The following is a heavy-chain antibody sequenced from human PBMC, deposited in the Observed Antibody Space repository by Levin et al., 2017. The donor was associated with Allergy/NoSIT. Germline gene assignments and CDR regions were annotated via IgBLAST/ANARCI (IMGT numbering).Heavy chain of an antibody. CDR1: GFTFDDYV. D-gene: IGHD3-10*01. Sequence: PGGSLRLSCAASGFTFDDYVMHWVRQAPGKGLGWVSGISWNSGSIGYADSVKGRFTISRDNAKNSLYLQMNSLRTEDTALYYCARDNIGLPDAFDIWGQGTMVIVSS. J-gene: IGHJ3*02. V-gene: IGHV3-9*01. CDR2: ISWNSGSI. CDR3: ARDNIGLPDAFDI.